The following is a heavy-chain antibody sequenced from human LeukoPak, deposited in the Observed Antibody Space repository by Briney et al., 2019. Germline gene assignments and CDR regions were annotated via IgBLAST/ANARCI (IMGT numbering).Heavy chain of an antibody. J-gene: IGHJ5*02. V-gene: IGHV3-7*01. D-gene: IGHD6-19*01. CDR2: IKPDGSEK. Sequence: GGSLRLFCAASGFTFSSYSMNWVRQPPGKGLEWVAHIKPDGSEKNYVDSVKGRFTLFRDDSKNSVYLQMNSLRVEDTAVYYCARDSGSGGPWGQGTPVTVSS. CDR3: ARDSGSGGP. CDR1: GFTFSSYS.